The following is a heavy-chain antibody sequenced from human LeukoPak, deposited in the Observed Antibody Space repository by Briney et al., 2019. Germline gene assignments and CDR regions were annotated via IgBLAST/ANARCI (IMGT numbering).Heavy chain of an antibody. D-gene: IGHD3-10*01. CDR2: ISTYNGNT. CDR3: ARDGRGSRSSWFDP. Sequence: ASVKVSCKTSGYTFSSYGISWVRQAPGQGLEWMGWISTYNGNTNYAQNLQGRVTMTTDTSTSTAYMELRSLRSDDTAVYYCARDGRGSRSSWFDPWGQGTLVIVSS. J-gene: IGHJ5*02. V-gene: IGHV1-18*01. CDR1: GYTFSSYG.